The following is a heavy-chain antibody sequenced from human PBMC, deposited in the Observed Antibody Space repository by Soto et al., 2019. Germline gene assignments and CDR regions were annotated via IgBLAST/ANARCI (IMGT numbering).Heavy chain of an antibody. V-gene: IGHV4-4*02. CDR1: GASIITDNW. CDR2: ISHSGNT. J-gene: IGHJ4*02. D-gene: IGHD3-10*01. CDR3: ARASASSKLRGVVIN. Sequence: QVQLQESGPGLVKPSGTLSLTCALSGASIITDNWWSWVRQPPGKEMAWIGEISHSGNTNFNPSVKSRVTISVDTAKNQSPLTVSSVTAADTAIYYCARASASSKLRGVVINWGQGTLVTVSS.